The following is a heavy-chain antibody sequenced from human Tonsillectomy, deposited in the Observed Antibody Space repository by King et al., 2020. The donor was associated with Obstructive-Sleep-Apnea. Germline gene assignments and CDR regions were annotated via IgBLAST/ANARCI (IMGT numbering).Heavy chain of an antibody. D-gene: IGHD6-19*01. V-gene: IGHV4-59*01. J-gene: IGHJ4*02. CDR3: ARHPSGGSGWQRYFDY. CDR2: IYYSGNT. CDR1: GGSTRNYY. Sequence: VQLQESGPGLVKPSETLSLTCSVSGGSTRNYYLSWFRQPPGKGLEWIGYIYYSGNTNYNPSLTSRVTISVDTSKNQFSLKLTSVTAADTAVYYCARHPSGGSGWQRYFDYWGQGTLVTVSS.